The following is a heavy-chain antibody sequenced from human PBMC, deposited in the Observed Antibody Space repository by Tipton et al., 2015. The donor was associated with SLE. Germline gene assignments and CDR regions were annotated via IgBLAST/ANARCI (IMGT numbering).Heavy chain of an antibody. CDR1: GGSFSGYY. V-gene: IGHV4-34*01. Sequence: LRLSCAVYGGSFSGYYWSWIRQPPGKGLEWIGEINHSGSTNYNPSLKSRVTISVDWSKNQFSLKLSSVTVADTAVYYCARSRLAYDSSGYYQIDYWGQGTLVTVSS. CDR3: ARSRLAYDSSGYYQIDY. CDR2: INHSGST. J-gene: IGHJ4*02. D-gene: IGHD3-22*01.